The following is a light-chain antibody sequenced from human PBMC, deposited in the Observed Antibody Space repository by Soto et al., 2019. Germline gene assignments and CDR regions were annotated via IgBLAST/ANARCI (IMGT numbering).Light chain of an antibody. Sequence: DIQMTQSPSSLSASVGDRVTITCQASQDISNYLNWYQQKPGKAPKLLIYDASNLETGVPSRFSGSGSGTDFTFTISSLQPEDIVTYYCQQLGTFGQGTKVELK. V-gene: IGKV1-33*01. CDR3: QQLGT. CDR1: QDISNY. J-gene: IGKJ1*01. CDR2: DAS.